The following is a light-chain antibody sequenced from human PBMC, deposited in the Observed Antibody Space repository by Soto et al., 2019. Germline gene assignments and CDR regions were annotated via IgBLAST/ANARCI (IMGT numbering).Light chain of an antibody. CDR3: QHYDTFSWT. CDR2: GAS. V-gene: IGKV1-5*01. Sequence: DIQMTQSPSTLSVSLGDRITITCLASEDMDTSLAWFQQRPGKAPKVLIAGASGLMNGVPSTFSGSGSGTEFALTISSVQPDDFATYFCQHYDTFSWTFGQGTKVDIK. J-gene: IGKJ1*01. CDR1: EDMDTS.